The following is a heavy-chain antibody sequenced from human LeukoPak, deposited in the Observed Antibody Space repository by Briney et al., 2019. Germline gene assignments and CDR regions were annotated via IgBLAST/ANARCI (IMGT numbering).Heavy chain of an antibody. D-gene: IGHD3-9*01. CDR3: AKNSHDVLTGYYWLIDY. CDR1: GFSFSNYA. CDR2: ISTNGGHT. J-gene: IGHJ4*02. V-gene: IGHV3-64*04. Sequence: GGSLRLSCSASGFSFSNYAMHWVRQAPGKGLEYVSAISTNGGHTYYADSVQGRFTISRDNSKNTLFLQMNSLRAEDTAVYHCAKNSHDVLTGYYWLIDYWGQGTLVTVSS.